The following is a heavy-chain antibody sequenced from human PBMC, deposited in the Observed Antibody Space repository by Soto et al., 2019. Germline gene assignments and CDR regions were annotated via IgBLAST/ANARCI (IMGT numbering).Heavy chain of an antibody. CDR3: AKGARTPTIRGFDS. Sequence: GGSLRLSCAASGFTFDDYAMHWVRQVLGKGLEWVSSISWNGGNIDYADSVKGRFTTSRDNAKNTLFLQMNSLRAEDTAVYFCAKGARTPTIRGFDSWGQGSLVTVSS. V-gene: IGHV3-9*01. CDR2: ISWNGGNI. D-gene: IGHD6-6*01. J-gene: IGHJ4*02. CDR1: GFTFDDYA.